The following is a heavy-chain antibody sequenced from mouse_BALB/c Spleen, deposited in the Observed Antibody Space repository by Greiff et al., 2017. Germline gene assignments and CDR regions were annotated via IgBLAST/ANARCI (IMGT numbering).Heavy chain of an antibody. V-gene: IGHV5-6-5*01. D-gene: IGHD2-3*01. Sequence: DVMLVESGGGLVKPGGSLKLSCAASGFTFSSYAMSWVRQTPEKRLEWVASISSGGSTYYPDSVKGRFTISRDNARNILYLQMSSLRSEDTAMYYCAREGWLLRGAMDYWGQGTSVTVSS. CDR3: AREGWLLRGAMDY. CDR1: GFTFSSYA. J-gene: IGHJ4*01. CDR2: ISSGGST.